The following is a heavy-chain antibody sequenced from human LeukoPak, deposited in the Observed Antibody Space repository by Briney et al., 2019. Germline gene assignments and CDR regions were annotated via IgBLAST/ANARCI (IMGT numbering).Heavy chain of an antibody. D-gene: IGHD2-15*01. CDR3: ARGTGCTGGTCSYYGMDV. V-gene: IGHV1-3*01. J-gene: IGHJ6*02. CDR2: INAGNGDT. Sequence: ASVKVSGTGSGYTFSSYAMHWVRQAPGQRLEWMGWINAGNGDTKYSQKFQGRITITRDTSATTAYMELSSLRSEDKAVYYCARGTGCTGGTCSYYGMDVWGQGTTVTVSS. CDR1: GYTFSSYA.